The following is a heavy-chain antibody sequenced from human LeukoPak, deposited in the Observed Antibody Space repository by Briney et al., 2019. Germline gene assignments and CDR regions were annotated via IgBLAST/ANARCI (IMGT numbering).Heavy chain of an antibody. V-gene: IGHV4-59*01. Sequence: SETLSLTCTVSGGSISSYYWSWIRQPPGKGLEWIGYIYYSGSTNYNPSLKSRVTISVDTSKNQFSLKLSSVTAADTAVYYCARFCNFYDSSGYYYGFDPWGQGTLVTVSS. D-gene: IGHD3-22*01. CDR1: GGSISSYY. CDR2: IYYSGST. CDR3: ARFCNFYDSSGYYYGFDP. J-gene: IGHJ5*02.